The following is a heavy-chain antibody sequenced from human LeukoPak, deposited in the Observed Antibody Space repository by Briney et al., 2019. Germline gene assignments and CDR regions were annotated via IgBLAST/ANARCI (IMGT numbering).Heavy chain of an antibody. CDR3: ARAADNGDYSDY. Sequence: ASVKVSCKASGGTFSSYAISWVRQAPGQGLEWMGGIIPIFGTANYAQKFQGRVTMTRDTSISTAYMELSRLRSDDTAVYYCARAADNGDYSDYWGQGTLVTVSS. V-gene: IGHV1-69*05. D-gene: IGHD4-17*01. CDR2: IIPIFGTA. CDR1: GGTFSSYA. J-gene: IGHJ4*02.